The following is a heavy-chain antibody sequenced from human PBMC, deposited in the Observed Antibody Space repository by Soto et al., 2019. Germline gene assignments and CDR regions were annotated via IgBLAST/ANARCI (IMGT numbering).Heavy chain of an antibody. Sequence: PSETLSLTCTVSCASISSRSYYWGWIRQPPGKGLEWIGSIFYSGSTYYNPSLKSRVTISVDTSKNQFSLKLSSVTAADTAVYYCARHLTYCSAGSCYSDFPYYGMDVWGQGTTVT. D-gene: IGHD2-15*01. CDR1: CASISSRSYY. V-gene: IGHV4-39*01. CDR2: IFYSGST. J-gene: IGHJ6*02. CDR3: ARHLTYCSAGSCYSDFPYYGMDV.